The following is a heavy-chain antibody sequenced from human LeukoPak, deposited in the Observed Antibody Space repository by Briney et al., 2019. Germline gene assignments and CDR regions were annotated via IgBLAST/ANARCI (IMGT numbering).Heavy chain of an antibody. V-gene: IGHV4-34*01. J-gene: IGHJ4*02. D-gene: IGHD3-3*01. CDR2: INHSGST. Sequence: SETLSLTCAVYGGSFSGYYWSWIRQPPGKGLEWIGEINHSGSTNYNPSLKSRVTISVDTSKNQFSLKLSSVTAADTAVYYCARRCPKHFGAAFDYWGQGTLVTVSS. CDR1: GGSFSGYY. CDR3: ARRCPKHFGAAFDY.